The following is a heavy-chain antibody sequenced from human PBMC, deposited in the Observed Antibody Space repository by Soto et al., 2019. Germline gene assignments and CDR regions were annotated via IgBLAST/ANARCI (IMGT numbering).Heavy chain of an antibody. CDR2: ITFSGNTV. CDR1: GFTFSDSY. CDR3: AKELAVAVAASYYYYGMDV. V-gene: IGHV3-11*01. D-gene: IGHD6-19*01. Sequence: GGSLRLSCAASGFTFSDSYMSWIRQAPGKGLEWISYITFSGNTVYYADSLKGRFTISRDNAKNSLYLQMNRLRAEDTAVYYCAKELAVAVAASYYYYGMDVWGQGTTVTVSS. J-gene: IGHJ6*02.